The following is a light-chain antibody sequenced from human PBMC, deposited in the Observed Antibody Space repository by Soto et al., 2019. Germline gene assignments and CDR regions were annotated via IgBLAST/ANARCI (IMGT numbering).Light chain of an antibody. CDR2: EVS. J-gene: IGLJ1*01. Sequence: QSLLTQPPSASGSPGQSVTISCTGTSSDVGGYHYVSWYQQHPGKAPKVMIYEVSKRPSVVPDRFSGAKSGDTASLTVSGLQAEDEAEYYCSSYAGLNNFIIFGTWTKVTV. CDR1: SSDVGGYHY. V-gene: IGLV2-8*01. CDR3: SSYAGLNNFII.